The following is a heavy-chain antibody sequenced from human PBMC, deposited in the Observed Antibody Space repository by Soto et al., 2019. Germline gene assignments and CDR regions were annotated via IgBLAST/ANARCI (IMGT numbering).Heavy chain of an antibody. CDR3: ARQPGYSVLSRFDP. D-gene: IGHD5-12*01. CDR2: IYDSGST. V-gene: IGHV4-30-4*01. Sequence: QLQLQEAVPGLVKPSQTLSLTCTVYGGSISRGDYYWSWIRQPPGKGLEWIGYIYDSGSTYYNPAPKSRLTISVDTSKNQFSLKLRSVTAADTAVYSWARQPGYSVLSRFDPWGQGTLVTVSS. CDR1: GGSISRGDYY. J-gene: IGHJ5*02.